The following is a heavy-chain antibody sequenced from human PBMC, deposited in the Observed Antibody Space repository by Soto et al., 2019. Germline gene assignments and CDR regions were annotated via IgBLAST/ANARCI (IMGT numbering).Heavy chain of an antibody. CDR3: ARGNYYGSKDY. CDR2: IYYSGST. V-gene: IGHV4-31*03. J-gene: IGHJ4*02. D-gene: IGHD3-10*01. CDR1: GGSISSGGYY. Sequence: SETLSLTCTVSGGSISSGGYYWSWIRQHPGKGLEWIGYIYYSGSTYYNQSLKSRVTISVDTSKNQFSLKLSSVTAADTAVYYCARGNYYGSKDYWGQGTLVTVSS.